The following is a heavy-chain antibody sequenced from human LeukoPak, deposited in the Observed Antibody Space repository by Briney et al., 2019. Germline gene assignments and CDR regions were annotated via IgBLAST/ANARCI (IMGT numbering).Heavy chain of an antibody. V-gene: IGHV3-30*03. D-gene: IGHD5-24*01. J-gene: IGHJ4*02. CDR3: ARGDNYLDY. Sequence: GGSLRLSCAASGFTFSSYGMHWVRQAPGKGLEWVAVISYDGSNEYYSDSVKGRFTISRDNSKNTVDLQMNSLRAEDAAMYYCARGDNYLDYWGQGTLVTVSS. CDR2: ISYDGSNE. CDR1: GFTFSSYG.